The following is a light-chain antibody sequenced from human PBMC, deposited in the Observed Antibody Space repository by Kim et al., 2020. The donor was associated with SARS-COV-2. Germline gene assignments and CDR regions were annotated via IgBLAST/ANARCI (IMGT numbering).Light chain of an antibody. J-gene: IGLJ3*02. Sequence: QSALTQPPSASGSPGQSVTISCTGTSSDVGDYNFVSWYQHHPGKAPQLMIYDVTKRASGVPDRFSGSKSGNTTSLTVSGLQAEDEADYYCTSYAGRVMFGGGTQLTVL. CDR2: DVT. CDR1: SSDVGDYNF. V-gene: IGLV2-8*01. CDR3: TSYAGRVM.